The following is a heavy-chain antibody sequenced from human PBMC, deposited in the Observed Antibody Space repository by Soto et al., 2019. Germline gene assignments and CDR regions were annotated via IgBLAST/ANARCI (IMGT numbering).Heavy chain of an antibody. J-gene: IGHJ3*02. CDR3: AVATYFDIFTGSDGNDAFDI. CDR1: GYTFTSYG. CDR2: INPNSGST. D-gene: IGHD3-9*01. V-gene: IGHV1-2*04. Sequence: ASVKVSFKASGYTFTSYGMHWVRQAPGQGLEWMGWINPNSGSTNYAQKFQGWVTMTRDTSISTAYMELSRLRSDDTAVYYCAVATYFDIFTGSDGNDAFDIWGQGTIVTVSS.